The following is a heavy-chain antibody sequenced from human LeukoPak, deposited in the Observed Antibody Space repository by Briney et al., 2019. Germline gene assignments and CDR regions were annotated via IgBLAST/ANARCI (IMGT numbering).Heavy chain of an antibody. D-gene: IGHD3-9*01. V-gene: IGHV1-2*02. CDR2: INPNSGGT. Sequence: GASVKVSCKASGYTFTGCYMHWVRQAPGQGLEWMGWINPNSGGTNYAQKFQGRVTMTRDTSISTAYMELSRLRSDDTAVYYCAREGPYYDIPTVLVSPQFDYWGQGTLVTVSS. CDR3: AREGPYYDIPTVLVSPQFDY. J-gene: IGHJ4*02. CDR1: GYTFTGCY.